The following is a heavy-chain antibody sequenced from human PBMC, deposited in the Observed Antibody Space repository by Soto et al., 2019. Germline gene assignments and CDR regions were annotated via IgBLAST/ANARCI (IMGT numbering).Heavy chain of an antibody. V-gene: IGHV1-2*02. CDR2: INPNSGGT. D-gene: IGHD2-21*01. CDR3: ARPYCGTNSCHDWFDP. Sequence: QVQLVQSGAEVKKPGASVKVSCKASGYIFTDYYMNWVRQAPGQGLEWMGWINPNSGGTNYAQQLQGRVTMTTDTSISTAYMELRSLRSDDTAVYYCARPYCGTNSCHDWFDPWGQGTLVTVSS. CDR1: GYIFTDYY. J-gene: IGHJ5*02.